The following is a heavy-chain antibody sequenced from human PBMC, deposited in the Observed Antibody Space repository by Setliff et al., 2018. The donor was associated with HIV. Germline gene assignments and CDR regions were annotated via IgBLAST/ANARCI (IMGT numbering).Heavy chain of an antibody. D-gene: IGHD1-26*01. J-gene: IGHJ4*02. CDR1: GGSFSGYH. Sequence: SETLSLTCAVYGGSFSGYHWNWIRQFPGKGLEWIGEINHTGNTQYNPSLKSRVTMSEETSKNQFSLKLKSVIAADTAIYFCARGKGGLVGPAEFDYWGPGTLVTVS. CDR2: INHTGNT. V-gene: IGHV4-34*01. CDR3: ARGKGGLVGPAEFDY.